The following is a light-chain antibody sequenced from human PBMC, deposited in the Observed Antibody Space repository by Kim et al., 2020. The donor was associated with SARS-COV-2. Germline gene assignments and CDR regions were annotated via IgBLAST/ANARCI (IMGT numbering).Light chain of an antibody. J-gene: IGLJ2*01. Sequence: SHELTQPPSASVSPGQTASITCSGDKVGDKYTCWYQQKPGQSPVLVIYQDAKRPSGIPERFSGSNSGDTATLTISETQTVDEADYYCQAWDNSVTPVVFGGGTQLTVL. CDR2: QDA. CDR1: KVGDKY. CDR3: QAWDNSVTPVV. V-gene: IGLV3-1*01.